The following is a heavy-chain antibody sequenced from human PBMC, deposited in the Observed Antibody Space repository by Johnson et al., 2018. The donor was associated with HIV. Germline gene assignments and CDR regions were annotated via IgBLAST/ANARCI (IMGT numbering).Heavy chain of an antibody. V-gene: IGHV3-30*19. CDR2: ISYDGSNK. CDR1: GFTFSNYA. D-gene: IGHD3-22*01. Sequence: QVQLVESGGGVVQPGRSLRLSCAASGFTFSNYAMHWVRQAPGKGLEWVAVISYDGSNKYYAASVKGRFTISRDNSKNTLYLQMNSLIAEDTAVYYCAREYYYESPEAFDIWGQGTMVTVSS. CDR3: AREYYYESPEAFDI. J-gene: IGHJ3*02.